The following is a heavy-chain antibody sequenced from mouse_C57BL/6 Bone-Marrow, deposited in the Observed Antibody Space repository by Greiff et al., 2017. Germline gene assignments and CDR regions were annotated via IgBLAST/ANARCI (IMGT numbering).Heavy chain of an antibody. CDR1: GYTFTSYW. J-gene: IGHJ3*01. Sequence: VQLQQPGAELVRPGTSVKLSCKASGYTFTSYWMHWVKQRPGQGLEWIGVIDPSDSYTNYNQTFKGKATLTVDTSSSTAYMQLSSLTSEDSAVYYCARRDYSKGNWGQGTLVTVSA. CDR3: ARRDYSKGN. D-gene: IGHD2-5*01. V-gene: IGHV1-59*01. CDR2: IDPSDSYT.